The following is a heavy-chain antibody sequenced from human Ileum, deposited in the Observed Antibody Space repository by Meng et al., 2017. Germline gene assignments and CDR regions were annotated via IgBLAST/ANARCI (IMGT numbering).Heavy chain of an antibody. CDR2: IFDTGPP. CDR1: GGSISSGDYY. Sequence: QVQLQESGPGLVKVSQTLSPTCAVSGGSISSGDYYWSWIRQPPGKGLEWIGYIFDTGPPSYSPPLRSRLSISMDTSKNQFSLRLTSVSAADTAVYYCAASLDGNRFDPWGQGTLVTVSS. CDR3: AASLDGNRFDP. D-gene: IGHD1-26*01. V-gene: IGHV4-30-4*01. J-gene: IGHJ5*02.